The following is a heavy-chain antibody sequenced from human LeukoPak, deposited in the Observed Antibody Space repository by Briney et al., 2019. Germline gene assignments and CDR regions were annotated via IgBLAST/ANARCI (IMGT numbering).Heavy chain of an antibody. CDR3: ARDVGATTYFDY. J-gene: IGHJ4*02. D-gene: IGHD1-26*01. Sequence: SVKVSCKASGGTFSSYAISWVRQAPGQGLEWMGGIIPIFGTANYAQKFQGRVTITTDESTSTAYIELSSLRSEDTAVYYCARDVGATTYFDYWGQGTLVTVSS. V-gene: IGHV1-69*05. CDR2: IIPIFGTA. CDR1: GGTFSSYA.